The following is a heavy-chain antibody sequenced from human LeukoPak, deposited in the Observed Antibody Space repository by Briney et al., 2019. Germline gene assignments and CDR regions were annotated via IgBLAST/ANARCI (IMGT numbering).Heavy chain of an antibody. CDR3: ARVGIAVAGQGMYDAFDI. CDR1: GFTFSSYE. V-gene: IGHV3-48*03. CDR2: ISSSGSTI. J-gene: IGHJ3*02. D-gene: IGHD6-19*01. Sequence: GGSLRLSCAASGFTFSSYEMNWVRQAPGKGLEWVSYISSSGSTIYYADSVKGRFTISRDNAKNSLYLQMNSLRAEDTAVYYCARVGIAVAGQGMYDAFDIWGQGAMVTVSS.